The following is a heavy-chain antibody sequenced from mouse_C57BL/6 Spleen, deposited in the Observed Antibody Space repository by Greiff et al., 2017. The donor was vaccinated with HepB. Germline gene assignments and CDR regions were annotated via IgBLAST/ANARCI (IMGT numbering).Heavy chain of an antibody. CDR1: GYTFTSYW. J-gene: IGHJ1*03. Sequence: VQLQQSGAELVKPGASVRLSCKASGYTFTSYWMQWVKQRPGQGLEWIGEIDPSDSYTNYNQKFKGKATLTVDKSSSTAYMQLSSLTSEDSAVYDCARGRYFDVWGTGTTVTVSS. CDR2: IDPSDSYT. V-gene: IGHV1-50*01. CDR3: ARGRYFDV.